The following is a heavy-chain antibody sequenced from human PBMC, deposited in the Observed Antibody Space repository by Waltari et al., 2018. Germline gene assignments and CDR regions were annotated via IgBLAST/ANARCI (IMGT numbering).Heavy chain of an antibody. D-gene: IGHD6-13*01. Sequence: QVQLVESGGGVVQPGRSLRLSCEPSGCTFSHYGMNWVRQAPGKGLEWVAVISYDGSNKYYVDSVKGRFTISRDNSKTTLYLQMNSLRAEDTAVYYCAKTSCSWKPFDYWGQGTLVTVSS. J-gene: IGHJ4*02. CDR3: AKTSCSWKPFDY. CDR2: ISYDGSNK. V-gene: IGHV3-30*18. CDR1: GCTFSHYG.